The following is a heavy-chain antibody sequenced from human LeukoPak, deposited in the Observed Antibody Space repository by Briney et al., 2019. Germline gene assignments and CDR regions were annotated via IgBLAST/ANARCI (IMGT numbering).Heavy chain of an antibody. CDR2: INHSGST. CDR3: ARGSTGTAFDY. CDR1: GVSFSGYY. J-gene: IGHJ4*02. V-gene: IGHV4-34*01. Sequence: SETLSLTCAVYGVSFSGYYWSWIRQPPGKGLEWIGEINHSGSTNYNPSLKSRVTISVDTSKNQFSLKLSSVTAADTAVYYCARGSTGTAFDYLGQGTLVTVSS. D-gene: IGHD1-1*01.